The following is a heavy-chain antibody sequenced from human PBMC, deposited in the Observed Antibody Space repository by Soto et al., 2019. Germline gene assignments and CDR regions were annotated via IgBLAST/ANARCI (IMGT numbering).Heavy chain of an antibody. Sequence: PSETLSLTGTVSGGSISSGDYNCSWISQPPGKGLEWIGYIYYSGSTYYNPSLKSRVTISVDTSKNQFSLKLSSVTAADTAVYYCARVPRAAAGLIWFDPRGQGTLVTVSS. CDR1: GGSISSGDYN. CDR2: IYYSGST. D-gene: IGHD6-13*01. V-gene: IGHV4-30-4*02. CDR3: ARVPRAAAGLIWFDP. J-gene: IGHJ5*02.